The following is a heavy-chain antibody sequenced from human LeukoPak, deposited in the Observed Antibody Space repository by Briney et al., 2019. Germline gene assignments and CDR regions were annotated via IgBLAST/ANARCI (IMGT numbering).Heavy chain of an antibody. D-gene: IGHD2-2*03. CDR1: GFTFHEKYA. V-gene: IGHV3-9*01. CDR2: FSLDSDNV. Sequence: PGGSLRLSCGASGFTFHEKYAMHWVRPAPGKGLEWVSGFSLDSDNVGHADSVRGRFTVSRDRAKNSLYLQMNYLRPEDTALYFCTKDMDPGGINVWGQGTTVIVSS. CDR3: TKDMDPGGINV. J-gene: IGHJ6*02.